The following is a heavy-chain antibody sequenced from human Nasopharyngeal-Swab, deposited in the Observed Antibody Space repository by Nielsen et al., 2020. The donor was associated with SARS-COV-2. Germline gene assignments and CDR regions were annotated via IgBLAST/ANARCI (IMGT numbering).Heavy chain of an antibody. CDR3: ARDGAARPGFDY. D-gene: IGHD6-6*01. V-gene: IGHV4-31*02. J-gene: IGHJ4*02. CDR2: IYYSGST. Sequence: WIRQPPGKGLEWIGYIYYSGSTYYNPSLKSRVTISVDTSKNQFSLKLSSVTAADTAVYYCARDGAARPGFDYWGQGTLVTVSS.